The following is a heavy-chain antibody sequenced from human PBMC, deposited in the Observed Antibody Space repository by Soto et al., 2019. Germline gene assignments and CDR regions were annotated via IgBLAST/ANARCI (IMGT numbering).Heavy chain of an antibody. V-gene: IGHV4-39*01. CDR1: GGSISSSSYY. J-gene: IGHJ4*02. CDR2: IYYSGST. D-gene: IGHD3-22*01. CDR3: ASSGVYYYDSSGYFDY. Sequence: QLQLQESGPGLVKPSETLSLTCTVSGGSISSSSYYWGWIRQPPGKGLEWIGSIYYSGSTYYNPSLKGRVTISVDTSKNQFSLKLSSVTAADTAVYYCASSGVYYYDSSGYFDYWGQGTLVTVSS.